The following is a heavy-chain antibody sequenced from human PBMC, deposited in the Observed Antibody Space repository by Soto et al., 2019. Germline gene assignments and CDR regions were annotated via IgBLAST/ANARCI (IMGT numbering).Heavy chain of an antibody. CDR3: ARVGCTNVVCYIGLSYFDY. Sequence: SETLSLTCTVSGGSISSYYWSWIRQPPGKGLEWIGYIYYSGSTYYNPSLKSRVTISVDTSKNQFSLKLSSVTAADTAVYYCARVGCTNVVCYIGLSYFDYLGQDTLVTISS. CDR1: GGSISSYY. D-gene: IGHD2-8*01. V-gene: IGHV4-59*08. J-gene: IGHJ4*02. CDR2: IYYSGST.